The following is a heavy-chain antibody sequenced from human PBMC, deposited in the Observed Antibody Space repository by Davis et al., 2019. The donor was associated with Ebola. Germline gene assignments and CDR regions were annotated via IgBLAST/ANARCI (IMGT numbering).Heavy chain of an antibody. J-gene: IGHJ3*02. CDR1: GFIISSNY. CDR2: IYSGGTT. CDR3: AREVRPGDAFDI. Sequence: GGSLRLSCAASGFIISSNYMSWVRQAPGKGLEWVSAIYSGGTTHYADSVKGRFTISRDNSKNTLYFQMNNLRADDTAMYYCAREVRPGDAFDIWGQGTMVIVSS. V-gene: IGHV3-53*01.